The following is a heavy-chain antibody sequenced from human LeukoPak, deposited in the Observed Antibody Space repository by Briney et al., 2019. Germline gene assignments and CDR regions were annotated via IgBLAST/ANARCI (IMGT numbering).Heavy chain of an antibody. Sequence: PSETLSLTCTVSGGSISSSSYYWGWIRQPPGRGLEWIAFIYHTGITNYNPSLQSRVITSLDTSKNQLSLKLSSVTAADTAVYYCARGRRQWELLLGLGQRKYYFDYWGQGTLVTVSS. CDR2: IYHTGIT. J-gene: IGHJ4*02. CDR3: ARGRRQWELLLGLGQRKYYFDY. V-gene: IGHV4-61*05. D-gene: IGHD1-26*01. CDR1: GGSISSSSYY.